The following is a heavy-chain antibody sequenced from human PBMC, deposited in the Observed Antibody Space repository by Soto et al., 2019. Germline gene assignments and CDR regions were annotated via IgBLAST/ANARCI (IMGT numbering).Heavy chain of an antibody. V-gene: IGHV3-30-3*01. CDR2: ISYDGSNK. Sequence: GGSLRLSCAASGFTFSSYAMHWVRQAPGKGLEWVAVISYDGSNKYYADSVKGRFTISRDNSKNTLYLQMNTLRPEDTAVYYCARGADWFDSWGQGTLVTVSS. CDR3: ARGADWFDS. CDR1: GFTFSSYA. J-gene: IGHJ5*01.